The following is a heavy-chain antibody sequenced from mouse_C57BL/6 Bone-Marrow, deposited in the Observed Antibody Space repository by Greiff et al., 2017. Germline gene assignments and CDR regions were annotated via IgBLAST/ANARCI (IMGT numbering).Heavy chain of an antibody. J-gene: IGHJ4*01. CDR1: GFTFSDYG. D-gene: IGHD1-1*02. Sequence: EVHLVESGGGLVQPGGSLKLSCAASGFTFSDYGMAWVRQAPRKGPEWVAFISNLAYSIYYADTVTGRFTISRENAKNTLYLEMSSLRSEDTAMYYCARHGIYAMDYWGQGTSVTVSS. CDR3: ARHGIYAMDY. CDR2: ISNLAYSI. V-gene: IGHV5-15*01.